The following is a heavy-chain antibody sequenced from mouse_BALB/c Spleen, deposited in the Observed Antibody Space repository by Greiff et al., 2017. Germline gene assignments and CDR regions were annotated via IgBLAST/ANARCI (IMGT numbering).Heavy chain of an antibody. J-gene: IGHJ4*01. D-gene: IGHD2-14*01. CDR1: GFTFSSFG. Sequence: EVKLMESGGGLVQPGGSRKLSCAASGFTFSSFGMHWVRQAPEKGLEWVAYISSGSSTIYYADTVKGRFTISRDNPKNTLFLQMTSLRSEDTAMYYCAIYYRYDGGAMDYWGQGTSVTVSS. CDR3: AIYYRYDGGAMDY. CDR2: ISSGSSTI. V-gene: IGHV5-17*02.